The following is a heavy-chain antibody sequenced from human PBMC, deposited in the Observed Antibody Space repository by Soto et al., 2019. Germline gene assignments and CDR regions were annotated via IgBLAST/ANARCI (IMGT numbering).Heavy chain of an antibody. V-gene: IGHV1-3*01. Sequence: DSGQVSCKASGYTITASALHCVLQAPGQRLEWMGWINVGNGNTKYSQKFQGRVTITRDTSASTANMELSSPRAEDTAVYYWARGQSRSWRSLDDWGPRTLVSVS. CDR1: GYTITASA. CDR2: INVGNGNT. D-gene: IGHD6-13*01. CDR3: ARGQSRSWRSLDD. J-gene: IGHJ4*02.